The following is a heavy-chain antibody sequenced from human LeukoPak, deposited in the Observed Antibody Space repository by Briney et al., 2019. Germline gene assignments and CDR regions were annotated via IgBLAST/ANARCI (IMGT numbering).Heavy chain of an antibody. Sequence: SETLSLTCTVSGASISTYYWSWIRQPAGKGLEWIGRMYNTGSTNYNPSLKSRVTMSVDTSKNQLSLRLSSVTAADTAVYYCARDNGGDYCYSDIWGRGTLVTVSS. V-gene: IGHV4-4*07. CDR3: ARDNGGDYCYSDI. J-gene: IGHJ2*01. CDR1: GASISTYY. CDR2: MYNTGST. D-gene: IGHD2-21*01.